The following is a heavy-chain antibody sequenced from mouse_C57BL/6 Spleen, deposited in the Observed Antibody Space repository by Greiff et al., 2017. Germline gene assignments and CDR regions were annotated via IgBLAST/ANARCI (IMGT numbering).Heavy chain of an antibody. V-gene: IGHV5-17*01. CDR2: ISSGSSTI. CDR1: GFTFSDYG. Sequence: DVKLVESGGGLVKPGGSLKLSCAASGFTFSDYGMHWVRQAPEKGLEWVAYISSGSSTIYYADTVKGRFTISRDNAKNTLFLQMTSLRSEDTAMYYCAKRYFDVWGTGTTVTVSS. CDR3: AKRYFDV. J-gene: IGHJ1*03.